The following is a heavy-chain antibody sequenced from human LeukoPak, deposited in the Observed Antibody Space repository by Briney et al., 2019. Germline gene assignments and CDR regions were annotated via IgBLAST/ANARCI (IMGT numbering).Heavy chain of an antibody. V-gene: IGHV3-21*01. CDR1: GFSIRSYS. CDR3: ARLRDTVTSASDY. Sequence: GGSLRLSCAASGFSIRSYSMTWVRQAPGKGLEWVATISSSGGYIYYADSVKGRFTISRDTVQNSLFLQLNSLRVEDTAVYNCARLRDTVTSASDYWGQGTLVTVSS. J-gene: IGHJ4*02. D-gene: IGHD5-18*01. CDR2: ISSSGGYI.